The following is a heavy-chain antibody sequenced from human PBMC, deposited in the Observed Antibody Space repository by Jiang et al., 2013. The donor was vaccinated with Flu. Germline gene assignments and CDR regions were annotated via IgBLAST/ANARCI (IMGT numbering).Heavy chain of an antibody. V-gene: IGHV5-51*01. CDR1: GYSFTGAW. D-gene: IGHD6-13*01. Sequence: KISCKGSGYSFTGAWIGWARQMPGKGLEWMGIMYPRDSDVKYSPSFQGQVTISADNSISTAFLQWSSLKASDTAIYYCARHRHTSSWADFDFWGQGTLVTVSS. CDR3: ARHRHTSSWADFDF. J-gene: IGHJ4*02. CDR2: MYPRDSDV.